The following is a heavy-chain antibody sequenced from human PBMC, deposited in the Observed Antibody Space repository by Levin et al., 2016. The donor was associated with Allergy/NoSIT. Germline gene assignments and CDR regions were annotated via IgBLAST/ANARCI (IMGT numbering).Heavy chain of an antibody. Sequence: GGSLRLSCAASGFTFRSHAMHWVRQAPGKGPEWVAVISYDGNHQYYADSVKGRFTISRDRSKNTLYLQMNSLRSEDTATYYCTKVVNPLYYYGMDVWGQGTTVTVSS. CDR2: ISYDGNHQ. D-gene: IGHD3-16*02. CDR3: TKVVNPLYYYGMDV. CDR1: GFTFRSHA. V-gene: IGHV3-30*18. J-gene: IGHJ6*02.